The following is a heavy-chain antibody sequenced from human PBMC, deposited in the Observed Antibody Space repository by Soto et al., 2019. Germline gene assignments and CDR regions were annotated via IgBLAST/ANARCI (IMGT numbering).Heavy chain of an antibody. CDR1: EFTFSNSA. CDR2: ISYGGGTT. CDR3: AKNPGYYYESTGYHFDY. D-gene: IGHD3-22*01. V-gene: IGHV3-23*01. J-gene: IGHJ4*02. Sequence: EVQLLESGGGLVQPGGSLRLSCAASEFTFSNSAMSWVRTAPGKGLEWVSAISYGGGTTYYADSVKGRFTISRDNSKNTLYLQMNSRRAEDTAVYYCAKNPGYYYESTGYHFDYWGQGTLVTVSS.